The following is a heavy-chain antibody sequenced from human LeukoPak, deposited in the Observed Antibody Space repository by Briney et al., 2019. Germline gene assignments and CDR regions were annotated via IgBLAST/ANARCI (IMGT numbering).Heavy chain of an antibody. V-gene: IGHV3-30-3*01. CDR2: ISYDGSNK. J-gene: IGHJ4*02. D-gene: IGHD6-13*01. Sequence: GGSLRLSCAASGFTFSSYAMHWVRQAPGKGLEWVAVISYDGSNKYYADSVKGRFTISRVNSKNTLYLQMNSLRAEDTAVYYCAKEKGIAAAGPFDYWGQGTLVTVSS. CDR1: GFTFSSYA. CDR3: AKEKGIAAAGPFDY.